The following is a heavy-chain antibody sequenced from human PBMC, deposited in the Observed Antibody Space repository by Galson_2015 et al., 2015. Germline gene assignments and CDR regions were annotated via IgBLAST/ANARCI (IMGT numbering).Heavy chain of an antibody. D-gene: IGHD3-16*01. CDR2: IDRKGEKV. V-gene: IGHV3-43*01. J-gene: IGHJ3*02. Sequence: LRLSCAASGFTFEDYSLHWVRQAPGRGLEWVSLIDRKGEKVFYGDSVKGRFAISRDNRRRSLYLQMNSLRADDSALYYCAKEKLGTSWVSFDIWGQGTMVTVSS. CDR1: GFTFEDYS. CDR3: AKEKLGTSWVSFDI.